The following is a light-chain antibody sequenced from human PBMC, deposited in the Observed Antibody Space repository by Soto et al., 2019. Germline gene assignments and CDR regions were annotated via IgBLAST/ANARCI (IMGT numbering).Light chain of an antibody. CDR1: NIGSKS. V-gene: IGLV3-21*02. Sequence: SDDLTQPPSVSVAPGQTARITCGGNNIGSKSVHWYQQKPGQAPVLVVYDDSARPSGSPERFSGYNSGNTATLTISRLGAGDEADYYCQVWDSSSDQLYVFGTGNKVTVL. CDR3: QVWDSSSDQLYV. CDR2: DDS. J-gene: IGLJ1*01.